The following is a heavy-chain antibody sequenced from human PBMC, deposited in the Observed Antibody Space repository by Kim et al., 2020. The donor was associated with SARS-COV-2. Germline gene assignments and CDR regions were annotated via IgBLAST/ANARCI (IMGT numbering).Heavy chain of an antibody. D-gene: IGHD4-17*01. CDR3: AKHQNTVSSWQVPFDI. CDR2: IYYDGQT. J-gene: IGHJ3*02. CDR1: GGSISSSSYY. V-gene: IGHV4-39*01. Sequence: SETLSLICTVSGGSISSSSYYWGWVRQSPGKGLEWIGSIYYDGQTYSSPSLKSRVTISIDTSKKQFSLNLKSVTASDTALYYCAKHQNTVSSWQVPFDI.